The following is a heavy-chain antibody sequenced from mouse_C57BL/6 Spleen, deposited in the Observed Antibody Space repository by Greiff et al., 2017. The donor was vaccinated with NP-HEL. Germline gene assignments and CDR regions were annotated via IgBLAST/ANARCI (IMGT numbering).Heavy chain of an antibody. J-gene: IGHJ3*01. CDR1: GFTFSDFY. V-gene: IGHV7-1*01. Sequence: EVKLMESGGGLVQSGRSLRLSCATSGFTFSDFYMEWVRQAPGKGLEWIAASRNKANDYTTEYSASVKGRFIVSRDTSQSILYLQMNALRAEDTAIYYCARDADPYYYGSSYSWFAYWGQGTLVTVSA. D-gene: IGHD1-1*01. CDR3: ARDADPYYYGSSYSWFAY. CDR2: SRNKANDYTT.